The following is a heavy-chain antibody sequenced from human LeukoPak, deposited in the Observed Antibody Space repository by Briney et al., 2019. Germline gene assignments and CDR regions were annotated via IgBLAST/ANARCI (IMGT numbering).Heavy chain of an antibody. CDR1: GSSISSGGYY. J-gene: IGHJ4*02. D-gene: IGHD3-10*01. Sequence: SQTLSLTCTVSGSSISSGGYYWSWIRQHPGKGLEWIGYIYYSGSTYYNPPLKSRVTISVDTSKNQFSLKLSSVTAADTAVYYCARAPSLWFGELSHAIDYWGQGTLVTVSS. CDR2: IYYSGST. V-gene: IGHV4-31*03. CDR3: ARAPSLWFGELSHAIDY.